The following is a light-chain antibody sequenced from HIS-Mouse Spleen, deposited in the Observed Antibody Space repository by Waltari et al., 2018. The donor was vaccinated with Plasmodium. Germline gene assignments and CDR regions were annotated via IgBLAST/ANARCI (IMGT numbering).Light chain of an antibody. CDR2: DAS. Sequence: AIQLTQSPSSLSASVGDRVTITCRASQGISSALAWYQQNPGKAPKLLIYDASSLESGVPSRFSGSGSGTDCTLTISSLQPEDFATYYCQQFNSYPLTFGGGTKVEIK. J-gene: IGKJ4*01. CDR1: QGISSA. CDR3: QQFNSYPLT. V-gene: IGKV1-13*02.